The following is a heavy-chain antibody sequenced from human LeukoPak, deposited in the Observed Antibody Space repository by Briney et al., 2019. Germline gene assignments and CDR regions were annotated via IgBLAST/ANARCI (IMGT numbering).Heavy chain of an antibody. V-gene: IGHV4-4*07. J-gene: IGHJ6*03. CDR3: ARSPSNWGRPDYYYYMDV. D-gene: IGHD7-27*01. Sequence: SETLSLTCTVSGGSISSYYWSWIRQPAGKGLEWIGRIYTSGSTNYNPSLKSRVTMSVDTSKNQFSLKLSSVTAAGTAVYYCARSPSNWGRPDYYYYMDVWGKGTTVTVSS. CDR2: IYTSGST. CDR1: GGSISSYY.